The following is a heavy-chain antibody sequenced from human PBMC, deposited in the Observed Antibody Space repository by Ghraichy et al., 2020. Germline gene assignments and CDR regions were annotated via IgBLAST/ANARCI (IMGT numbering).Heavy chain of an antibody. Sequence: GALRLSCAASGFTFSSYAMSWVRQAPGKGLEWVSAISGSGGSTYYADSVKGRFTISRDNSKNTLYLQMNSLRAEDTAVYYCAKATVVPAASDYYYYGMDVWGQGTTVTVSS. CDR2: ISGSGGST. J-gene: IGHJ6*02. D-gene: IGHD2-2*01. V-gene: IGHV3-23*01. CDR1: GFTFSSYA. CDR3: AKATVVPAASDYYYYGMDV.